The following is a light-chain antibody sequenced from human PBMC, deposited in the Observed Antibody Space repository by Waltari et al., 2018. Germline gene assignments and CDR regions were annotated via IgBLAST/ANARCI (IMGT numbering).Light chain of an antibody. J-gene: IGLJ3*02. Sequence: SYALTLPPSLSVSPRWPARIPCSPAKTADKYACWYQQKPGQSPVLVIYQDNKRPSGIPERFSGSNSGDTATLTISGTQAMDEADYYCQAWDTTTAVFGGGTKLTVL. CDR2: QDN. V-gene: IGLV3-1*01. CDR1: KTADKY. CDR3: QAWDTTTAV.